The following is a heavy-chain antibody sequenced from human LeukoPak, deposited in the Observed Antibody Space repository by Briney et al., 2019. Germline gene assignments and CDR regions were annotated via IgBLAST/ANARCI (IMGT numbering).Heavy chain of an antibody. CDR2: IWYDGSNK. V-gene: IGHV3-33*01. D-gene: IGHD3-3*01. CDR3: ARGPYYDFWSGSQFDY. J-gene: IGHJ4*02. Sequence: GGSLRLSCAASGFTFSSYGMHWVRQAPGKGLEWVALIWYDGSNKYYADSVKGRFTISRDNSKNTLYLQMNSLRADDTAVYYCARGPYYDFWSGSQFDYWGQGTLVTVSS. CDR1: GFTFSSYG.